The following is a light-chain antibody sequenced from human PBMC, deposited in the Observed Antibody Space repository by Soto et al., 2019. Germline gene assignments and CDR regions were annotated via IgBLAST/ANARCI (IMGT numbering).Light chain of an antibody. CDR2: YDG. J-gene: IGLJ2*01. Sequence: SYELPQPPSVSVAPGPTARITCEGSPLGRKSVHWYPLRPGQAPMVVIYYDGDRPSGIPERFSGSNSGTAATLTISRVEAGDEADYYCQVWDSSVEHIIVGGGTKLTVL. CDR3: QVWDSSVEHII. CDR1: PLGRKS. V-gene: IGLV3-21*02.